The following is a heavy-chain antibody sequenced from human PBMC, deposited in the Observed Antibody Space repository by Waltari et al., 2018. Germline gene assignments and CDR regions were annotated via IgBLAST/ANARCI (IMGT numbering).Heavy chain of an antibody. CDR2: VTPKNG. V-gene: IGHV1-18*01. CDR1: GYNFNDYA. Sequence: VQSGPELKTPGASVKVSCATSGYNFNDYAVTWVRQGSGQGFEWMGWVTPKNGETLHKTSTISRTVETSRCTVGIELTNLEQNETAVYSCARVRTLGYCAKGLCHGVVDSSGQGTLVTVS. J-gene: IGHJ4*02. CDR3: ARVRTLGYCAKGLCHGVVDS. D-gene: IGHD2-8*01.